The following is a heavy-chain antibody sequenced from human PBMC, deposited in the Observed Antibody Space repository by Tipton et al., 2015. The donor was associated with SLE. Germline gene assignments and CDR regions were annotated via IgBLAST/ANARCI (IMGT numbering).Heavy chain of an antibody. CDR3: ARGGNGYSGYDFDY. J-gene: IGHJ4*02. CDR1: GGSFNDYY. Sequence: TLSLTCAVYGGSFNDYYWSWIRQPPGKGLEWIGEINHSGSTNYNPSLKSRVTISVDTSKNQFSLKLSSVTAADTAVYYCARGGNGYSGYDFDYWGQGTLVTVSS. V-gene: IGHV4-34*01. D-gene: IGHD5-12*01. CDR2: INHSGST.